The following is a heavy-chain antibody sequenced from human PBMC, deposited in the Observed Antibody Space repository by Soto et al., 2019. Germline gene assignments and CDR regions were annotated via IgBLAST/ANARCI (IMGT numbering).Heavy chain of an antibody. Sequence: GESLKISCKGSGYSFTSYWISWVRQMPGKGLEWMGRIDPSDSYTSYSPSFQGHVTISADKSISTAYLQWSSLKASDTAMYYCARRPNWNYPPYYYYGMDVWGQGTTVTAP. J-gene: IGHJ6*02. V-gene: IGHV5-10-1*01. CDR2: IDPSDSYT. D-gene: IGHD1-7*01. CDR3: ARRPNWNYPPYYYYGMDV. CDR1: GYSFTSYW.